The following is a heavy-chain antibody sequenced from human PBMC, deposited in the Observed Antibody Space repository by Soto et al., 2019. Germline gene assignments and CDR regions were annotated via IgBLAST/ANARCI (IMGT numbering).Heavy chain of an antibody. Sequence: PSETLSLTCTVSGGSISSYYWSWFRQPPGKGLEWIGEINYSGSTNYNPSLTRRATISVDTSKNQVSLKLTSVTAADTAVYYCARLASGWQYYYFDFWGRGTPVTVSS. V-gene: IGHV4-59*12. D-gene: IGHD6-19*01. CDR3: ARLASGWQYYYFDF. CDR2: INYSGST. J-gene: IGHJ2*01. CDR1: GGSISSYY.